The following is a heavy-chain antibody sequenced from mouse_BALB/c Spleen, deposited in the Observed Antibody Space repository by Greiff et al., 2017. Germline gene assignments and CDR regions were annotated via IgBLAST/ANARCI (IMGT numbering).Heavy chain of an antibody. CDR1: GYTFTSYW. D-gene: IGHD2-3*01. V-gene: IGHV1-7*01. CDR3: ARSWLLEGYFDY. Sequence: VKLQESGAELAKPGASVKMSCKASGYTFTSYWMHWVKQRPGQGLEWIGYINPSTGYTEYNQKFKDKATLTADKSSSTAYMQLSSLTSEDSAVYYCARSWLLEGYFDYWGQGTTLTVSS. CDR2: INPSTGYT. J-gene: IGHJ2*01.